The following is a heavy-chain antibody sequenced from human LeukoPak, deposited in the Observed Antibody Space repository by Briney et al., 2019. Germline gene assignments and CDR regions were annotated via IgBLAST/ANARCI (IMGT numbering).Heavy chain of an antibody. J-gene: IGHJ4*02. CDR1: GFSFNNAW. CDR2: ISSSSSYI. D-gene: IGHD3-9*01. Sequence: GGSLRLSCAASGFSFNNAWMNWVRQAPGKGLEWVSSISSSSSYIYYADSVKGRFTISRDNAKNSLYLQMNSLRAEDTAVYYCATHFDLAPTDYWGQGTLVTVSS. V-gene: IGHV3-21*01. CDR3: ATHFDLAPTDY.